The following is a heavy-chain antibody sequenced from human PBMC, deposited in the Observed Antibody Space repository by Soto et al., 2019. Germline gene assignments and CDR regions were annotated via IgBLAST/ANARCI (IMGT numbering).Heavy chain of an antibody. J-gene: IGHJ6*02. V-gene: IGHV1-2*02. CDR2: INPTSGGA. D-gene: IGHD6-6*01. Sequence: ASVKVSCKASGYTFTGYYVHWVRQAPGQGLEWMGWINPTSGGANYAQKFQVRVTMTRDTSTSTVYMELSSLRSEDTAVYYCARDVRIAARPGTWVYYYYGMDVWGQGTTVTVSS. CDR3: ARDVRIAARPGTWVYYYYGMDV. CDR1: GYTFTGYY.